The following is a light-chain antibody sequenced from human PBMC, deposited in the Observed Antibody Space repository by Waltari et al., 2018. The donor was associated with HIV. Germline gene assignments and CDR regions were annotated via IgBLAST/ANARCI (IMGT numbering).Light chain of an antibody. J-gene: IGKJ1*01. CDR2: GAS. Sequence: EIVMTQSPATLSVSPGERATLSCRASQSVSSNLAGYQQKLGQAPRLLIYGASTRATGVPARFSGSGSGTEFTLTISSLQSEDFAVYYCQQYNNWPRTFGQGTKVEIK. CDR3: QQYNNWPRT. V-gene: IGKV3-15*01. CDR1: QSVSSN.